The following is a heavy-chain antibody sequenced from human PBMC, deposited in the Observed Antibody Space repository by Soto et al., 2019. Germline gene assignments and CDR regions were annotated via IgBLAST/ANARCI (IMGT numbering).Heavy chain of an antibody. CDR1: GFTFSTYS. J-gene: IGHJ5*02. V-gene: IGHV3-48*02. Sequence: EVQLVESGGGLVQPGGSLRLSCAASGFTFSTYSMNWVRQAPGKGLEWVSYISSSSRTIYYADSVKGRFTISRDNAKNSLFLQMNSLRDEDTAVYYCARHGSGWLYWFDPWGQGTLVTVSS. CDR2: ISSSSRTI. CDR3: ARHGSGWLYWFDP. D-gene: IGHD6-19*01.